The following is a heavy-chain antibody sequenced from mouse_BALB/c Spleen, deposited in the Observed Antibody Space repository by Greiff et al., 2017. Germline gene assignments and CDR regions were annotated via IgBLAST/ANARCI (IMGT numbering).Heavy chain of an antibody. V-gene: IGHV2-6-4*01. CDR3: ATPYGNYGKEYAMDY. J-gene: IGHJ4*01. Sequence: VKVVESGPGLVAPSQSLSITCTVSGFSLSRYSVHWVRQPPGKGLEWLGMIWGGGSTDYNSALKSRLSISKDNSKSQVFLKMNSLQTDDTAMYYCATPYGNYGKEYAMDYWGQGTSVTVSS. CDR1: GFSLSRYS. CDR2: IWGGGST. D-gene: IGHD2-1*01.